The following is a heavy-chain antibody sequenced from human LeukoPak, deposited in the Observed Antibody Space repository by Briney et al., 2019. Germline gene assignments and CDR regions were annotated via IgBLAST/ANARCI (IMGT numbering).Heavy chain of an antibody. CDR2: IYDSGST. D-gene: IGHD3-22*01. CDR3: ACLTTADAFDI. J-gene: IGHJ3*02. CDR1: GGSISSYY. Sequence: PSETLSLTCTVSGGSISSYYWSWIRQPPGKGLEWIGDIYDSGSTNYNPYLKSRVTISVDTSKNQFSLKLSSVTAADTAVYYCACLTTADAFDIWGQPTNVAVSS. V-gene: IGHV4-59*01.